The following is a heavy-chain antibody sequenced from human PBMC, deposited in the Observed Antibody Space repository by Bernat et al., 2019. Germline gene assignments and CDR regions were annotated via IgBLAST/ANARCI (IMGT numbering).Heavy chain of an antibody. J-gene: IGHJ5*02. CDR1: GFSLSTSGVG. CDR3: ARNVVRYYGAGRYYTANWFDP. V-gene: IGHV2-5*02. D-gene: IGHD3-10*01. Sequence: QITLKESGPTLVKPTQTLTLTCTFSGFSLSTSGVGVGWIRQPPGKALDWLALIYWDDDKRYSPSLKSRPTITKDTSKNQLVLTMTNMDPVDTATYYCARNVVRYYGAGRYYTANWFDPWGQGTLVTVSS. CDR2: IYWDDDK.